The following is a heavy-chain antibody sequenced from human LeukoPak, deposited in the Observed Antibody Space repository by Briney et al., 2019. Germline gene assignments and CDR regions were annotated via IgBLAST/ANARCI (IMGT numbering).Heavy chain of an antibody. Sequence: RSGGSLRLSCAASGFTFSSYWMTWVRQAPGKGLEWVANLNRDGSEKYYVDPVRGRFTISRDNAKNTAYLQMNSLRAEDTAVYYCARVKVGSWDWFDPWGQGTLVTVSS. CDR3: ARVKVGSWDWFDP. V-gene: IGHV3-7*01. D-gene: IGHD1-26*01. J-gene: IGHJ5*02. CDR1: GFTFSSYW. CDR2: LNRDGSEK.